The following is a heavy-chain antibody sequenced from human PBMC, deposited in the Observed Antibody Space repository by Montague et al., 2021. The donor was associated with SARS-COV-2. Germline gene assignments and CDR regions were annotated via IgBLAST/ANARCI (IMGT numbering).Heavy chain of an antibody. CDR3: AKGRIAVHGKAGSLAGYLHS. J-gene: IGHJ4*02. CDR2: IHFTGTT. Sequence: SETLSLTCSVSDASISTSNYWGWLRQTPGKGLEWIASIHFTGTTYYKPSLKSRVTISVDTSKNQFSLNLSAVTAADTALYYCAKGRIAVHGKAGSLAGYLHSWGRGTLVTVSP. D-gene: IGHD6-19*01. V-gene: IGHV4-39*07. CDR1: DASISTSNY.